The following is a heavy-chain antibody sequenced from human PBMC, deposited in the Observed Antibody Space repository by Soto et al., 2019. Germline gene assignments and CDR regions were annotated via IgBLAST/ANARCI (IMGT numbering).Heavy chain of an antibody. D-gene: IGHD2-15*01. Sequence: EVQLVESGGNLVQPGGSLRLSCEASGFTFSGFDMHWVRQPTGKGLEWVSTIGTAGDTYYAVSVKGRFTISRHNATNSVSLQMNSLRAGDTAVYFCARGQEVGAHFFDSWGPGTQVSVSS. CDR3: ARGQEVGAHFFDS. J-gene: IGHJ4*02. V-gene: IGHV3-13*01. CDR2: IGTAGDT. CDR1: GFTFSGFD.